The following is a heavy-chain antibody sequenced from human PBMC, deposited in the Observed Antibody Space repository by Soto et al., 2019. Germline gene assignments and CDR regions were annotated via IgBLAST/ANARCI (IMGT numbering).Heavy chain of an antibody. V-gene: IGHV3-21*01. CDR2: ISSSSSYI. D-gene: IGHD2-21*02. Sequence: EVQLVESGGGLVKPGGSLRLSCAASGFTFSSYSINWVRQAPGKGLEWVSSISSSSSYIYYADSVKGRFTISRDNAKNSLYLQMNSLRAEDTAVYYCARAPWGGDSYGMDVWGQGTTVTVSS. CDR1: GFTFSSYS. CDR3: ARAPWGGDSYGMDV. J-gene: IGHJ6*02.